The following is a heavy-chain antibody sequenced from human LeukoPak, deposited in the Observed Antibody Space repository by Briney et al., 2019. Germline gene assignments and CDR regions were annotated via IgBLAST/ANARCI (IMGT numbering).Heavy chain of an antibody. V-gene: IGHV3-13*01. Sequence: PGGSLRLSCAVSGFTFSSYDMHWVRQATGKGLEWVSAIGTAGDTYYPGSVKGRFTISRENAKNSLYLQMNSLRAGDTAVYYCARGGVAAAGTSSWFDPWGQGTLVTVSS. CDR2: IGTAGDT. J-gene: IGHJ5*02. D-gene: IGHD6-13*01. CDR1: GFTFSSYD. CDR3: ARGGVAAAGTSSWFDP.